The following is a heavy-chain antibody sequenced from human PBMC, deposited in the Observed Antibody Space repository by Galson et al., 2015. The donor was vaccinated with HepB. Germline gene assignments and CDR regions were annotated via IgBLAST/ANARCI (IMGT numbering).Heavy chain of an antibody. CDR3: ARDEYYYGSGSWD. CDR1: GFTVGSNY. D-gene: IGHD3-10*01. V-gene: IGHV3-66*01. Sequence: SLRLSCAASGFTVGSNYMSWVRQAPGKGLEWVSVIYSGGSTYYADSVKGRFTISRDNSKNTLYLQMNSLRAEDTAVYYCARDEYYYGSGSWDWGQGTLVTVSS. J-gene: IGHJ4*02. CDR2: IYSGGST.